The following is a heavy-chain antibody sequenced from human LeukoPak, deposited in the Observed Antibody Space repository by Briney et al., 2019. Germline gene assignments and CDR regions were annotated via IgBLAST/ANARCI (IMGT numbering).Heavy chain of an antibody. CDR3: ARVAGGSITMVRGANWFDP. J-gene: IGHJ5*02. CDR2: INHSGST. CDR1: GGSFSGYY. V-gene: IGHV4-34*01. D-gene: IGHD3-10*01. Sequence: PSETLSLTCAVYGGSFSGYYWSWLRQPPGKGLEWIGEINHSGSTNYNPSLKSRVTISVDTSKNQFSLKLGSVTAADTAVYYCARVAGGSITMVRGANWFDPWGQGTLVTVSS.